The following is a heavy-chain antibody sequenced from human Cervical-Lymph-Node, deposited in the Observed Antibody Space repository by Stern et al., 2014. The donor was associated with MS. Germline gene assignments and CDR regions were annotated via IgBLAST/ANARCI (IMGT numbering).Heavy chain of an antibody. Sequence: VQLVQSGAEVKKPGESVKISCEGSGYSFTTYWIAWVRQKPGKGLEWMGIVHPDESDTRYSPSIQGQGTLAADKSKNAAKMQWSSLKASDPATYYCARVMIGSTSHYGLDVWGQGTTVTVSS. D-gene: IGHD2-2*01. CDR1: GYSFTTYW. J-gene: IGHJ6*02. V-gene: IGHV5-51*01. CDR3: ARVMIGSTSHYGLDV. CDR2: VHPDESDT.